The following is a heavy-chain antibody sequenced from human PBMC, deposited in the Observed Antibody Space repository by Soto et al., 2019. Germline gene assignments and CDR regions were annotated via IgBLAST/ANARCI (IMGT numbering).Heavy chain of an antibody. Sequence: SGGSLRLSCAASGFTLSIYRMNWVRQAPGKGLEWVSSISSSGTYIYYADSVKGRFTISRDNAKNSLYLQMNSLRAEDTALYYCASVTTWSAYTFDPWRQGTLVTVSS. V-gene: IGHV3-21*01. J-gene: IGHJ5*02. CDR3: ASVTTWSAYTFDP. D-gene: IGHD2-2*02. CDR1: GFTLSIYR. CDR2: ISSSGTYI.